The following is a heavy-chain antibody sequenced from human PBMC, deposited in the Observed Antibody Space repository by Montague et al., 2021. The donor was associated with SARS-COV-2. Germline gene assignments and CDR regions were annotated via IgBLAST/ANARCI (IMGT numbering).Heavy chain of an antibody. CDR1: GGSINNGGCY. V-gene: IGHV4-31*03. CDR2: IYYNSNT. D-gene: IGHD6-19*01. J-gene: IGHJ6*02. Sequence: TLSLTCTVSGGSINNGGCYWSWIRPQPGKGLEWIRYIYYNSNTYYNPSLKGRVTISVAPSKNQFSLTLSSVTAAATAVYYCARDFGPYSSGWGYCYERDVWGQGTTVTVSS. CDR3: ARDFGPYSSGWGYCYERDV.